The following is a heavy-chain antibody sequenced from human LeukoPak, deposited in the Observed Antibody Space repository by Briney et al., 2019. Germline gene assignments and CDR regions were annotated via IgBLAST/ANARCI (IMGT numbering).Heavy chain of an antibody. V-gene: IGHV1-18*01. D-gene: IGHD5-18*01. Sequence: ASVKVSCKASGYTFTSYGISWVRQAPGQGLEWMGWISAYNGNTNYAQKLQGRVTMTTDTSTSTAYMELSRLRSDDTAVYYCARGIYSYGYWVLDYWGQGTLVTVSS. CDR3: ARGIYSYGYWVLDY. J-gene: IGHJ4*02. CDR2: ISAYNGNT. CDR1: GYTFTSYG.